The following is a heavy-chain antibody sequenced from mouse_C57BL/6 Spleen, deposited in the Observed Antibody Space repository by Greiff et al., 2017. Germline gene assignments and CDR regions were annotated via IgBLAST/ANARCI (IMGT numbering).Heavy chain of an antibody. D-gene: IGHD3-2*02. CDR1: GFNIKDYY. J-gene: IGHJ3*01. CDR3: AMTAQAFAY. CDR2: IDPEDGET. Sequence: VQLQQSGAELVKPGASVKLSCTASGFNIKDYYMHWVKQRTEQGLEWIGRIDPEDGETKDAPKFQGKATITADTSSNTAYLQLSSLTSEDTAVYYCAMTAQAFAYWGQGTLVTVSA. V-gene: IGHV14-2*01.